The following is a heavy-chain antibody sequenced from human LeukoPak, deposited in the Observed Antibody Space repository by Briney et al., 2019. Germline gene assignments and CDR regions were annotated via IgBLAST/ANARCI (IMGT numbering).Heavy chain of an antibody. D-gene: IGHD3-10*01. Sequence: PGGSLRLSCAASGFTFSSYSMNWVRQPPGKGLEWIGEINHSGSTNYNPSLKSRVTISVDTSKNQFSLKLSSVTAADTAVYYCARVSFRIRWAGIDPWGQGTLVTVSS. CDR1: GFTFSSYS. V-gene: IGHV4-34*01. CDR3: ARVSFRIRWAGIDP. J-gene: IGHJ5*02. CDR2: INHSGST.